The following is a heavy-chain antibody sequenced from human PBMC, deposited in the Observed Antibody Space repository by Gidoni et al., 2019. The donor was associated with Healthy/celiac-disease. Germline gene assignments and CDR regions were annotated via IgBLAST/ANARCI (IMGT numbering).Heavy chain of an antibody. V-gene: IGHV3-23*01. Sequence: EVQLLESGGGLVQPGGSLRLCCAASGFTFSSYAMSGVRQAPVEGLEWVSAIGGSGGSTYYAGSVKARFTISSDNSKNTLYLQMNSLRAEDTAVYYCAKDLRFDFGVVIQPDYWGQGTLVTVSS. D-gene: IGHD3-3*01. J-gene: IGHJ4*02. CDR1: GFTFSSYA. CDR3: AKDLRFDFGVVIQPDY. CDR2: IGGSGGST.